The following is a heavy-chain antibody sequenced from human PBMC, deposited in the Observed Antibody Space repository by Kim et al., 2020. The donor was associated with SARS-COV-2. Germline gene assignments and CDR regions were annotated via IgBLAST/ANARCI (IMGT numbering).Heavy chain of an antibody. J-gene: IGHJ4*02. CDR1: GGSISRSSYY. Sequence: SGTLSLTCTVSGGSISRSSYYWGWISQPPGEGLEWIVSIYYSGSNSYNPSLKSRVTISLATSKNKFSLKLSSVTAADTAVYDCSRHLRGGIAVAGGYYFDYWGQGTLVTVSS. CDR2: IYYSGSN. D-gene: IGHD6-19*01. CDR3: SRHLRGGIAVAGGYYFDY. V-gene: IGHV4-39*01.